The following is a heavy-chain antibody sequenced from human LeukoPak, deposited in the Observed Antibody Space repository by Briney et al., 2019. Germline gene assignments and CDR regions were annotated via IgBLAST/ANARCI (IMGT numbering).Heavy chain of an antibody. V-gene: IGHV4-34*01. J-gene: IGHJ5*02. Sequence: PSETLSLTCAVSGGSFNGYSYTWIRQPPGKGLEWIGEIIHSGGTSYNPSLKSRLTISVDTSRKQFSLKLTSVTAAGTALYFCERGPLAFRRVAGIFPWGRGTQVTVSS. CDR2: IIHSGGT. CDR3: ERGPLAFRRVAGIFP. CDR1: GGSFNGYS. D-gene: IGHD6-19*01.